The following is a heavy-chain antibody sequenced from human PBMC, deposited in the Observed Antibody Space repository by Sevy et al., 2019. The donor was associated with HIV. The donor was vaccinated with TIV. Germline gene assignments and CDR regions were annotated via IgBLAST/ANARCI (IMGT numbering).Heavy chain of an antibody. CDR2: ISSSSSNI. V-gene: IGHV3-48*01. J-gene: IGHJ6*02. CDR1: XXTXSTXD. Sequence: GGSLRLSCAXXXXTXSTXDMXWVRQAPGKGVEWISYISSSSSNIYYADSVKGRFTISRDNAKNSLFVQMHSLRAEDTAVXXXXREXXYTXQGXXXXGQGTTVTVSS. CDR3: XREXXYTXQGXXX. D-gene: IGHD2-2*02.